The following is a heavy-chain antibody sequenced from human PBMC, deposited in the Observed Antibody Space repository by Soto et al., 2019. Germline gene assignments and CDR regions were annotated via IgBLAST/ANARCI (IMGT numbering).Heavy chain of an antibody. D-gene: IGHD6-13*01. CDR2: IVPIFRTA. Sequence: QVQLVQSGAEVKKPGSSVKVACKVSGDTFSNYVINWVRQAPGQGLEWMGAIVPIFRTANYAQKFQGRVTITADEFTITAYMELSALRSDDTATYYCARDTSAPGTFREDASDIWGQGTLVTVSS. J-gene: IGHJ3*02. V-gene: IGHV1-69*12. CDR1: GDTFSNYV. CDR3: ARDTSAPGTFREDASDI.